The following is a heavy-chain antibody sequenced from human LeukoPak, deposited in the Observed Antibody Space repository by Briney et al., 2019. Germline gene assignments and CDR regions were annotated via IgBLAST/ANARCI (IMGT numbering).Heavy chain of an antibody. V-gene: IGHV4-59*11. CDR3: ATIKRGNIYGYFDF. Sequence: SETLSLTCTVSGGSMNSHYWSWIRQPPGKGLEWIGYMLDTVTTKDNPSLKSRFTLSADTSKNQFSLRLTSVTAADTAVYYCATIKRGNIYGYFDFWGQGILVTVSS. J-gene: IGHJ4*02. CDR2: MLDTVTT. D-gene: IGHD5-18*01. CDR1: GGSMNSHY.